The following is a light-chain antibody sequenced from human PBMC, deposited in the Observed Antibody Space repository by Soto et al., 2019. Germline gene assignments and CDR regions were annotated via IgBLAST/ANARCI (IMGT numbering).Light chain of an antibody. CDR3: QQSYTAPLT. Sequence: DIQLTQSPSSLSASVGDRVTITCRASQSISNFLNWYQQKPGQAPKLLISSASNVQSGVPSRFSGRGSGTEFTLTISGLQPEDSASYCCQQSYTAPLTFGGGTKVEIK. J-gene: IGKJ4*01. CDR2: SAS. V-gene: IGKV1-39*01. CDR1: QSISNF.